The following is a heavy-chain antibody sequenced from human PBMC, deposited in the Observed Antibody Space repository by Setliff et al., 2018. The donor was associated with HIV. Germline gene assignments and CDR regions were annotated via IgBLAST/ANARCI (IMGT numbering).Heavy chain of an antibody. CDR1: GVPFSDYY. Sequence: SETLSLTCGLNGVPFSDYYWNWIRQSPGKGLEWIVEVNHNGNINYNPSLQSRVTVSVDTSKSQFSLKLNSVTAADTAVYYCARHWRGSGYFITNWFDPWGQGTLVTVSS. J-gene: IGHJ5*02. D-gene: IGHD3-22*01. CDR2: VNHNGNI. CDR3: ARHWRGSGYFITNWFDP. V-gene: IGHV4-34*01.